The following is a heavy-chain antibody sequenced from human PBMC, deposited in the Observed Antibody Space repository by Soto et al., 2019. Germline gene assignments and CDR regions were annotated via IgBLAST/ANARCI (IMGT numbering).Heavy chain of an antibody. CDR2: IYHTGNT. D-gene: IGHD3-22*01. CDR3: EREYYHSSGYYYVDY. Sequence: PSETLSLTCTVSGGSISSGGYYWSWIRQHPGKGLEWIGYIYHTGNTFYNPSLKSRVAISVDTSKNQFSLKLSSVTAADTAVYYCEREYYHSSGYYYVDYWGQGTLVTVYS. J-gene: IGHJ4*02. CDR1: GGSISSGGYY. V-gene: IGHV4-31*03.